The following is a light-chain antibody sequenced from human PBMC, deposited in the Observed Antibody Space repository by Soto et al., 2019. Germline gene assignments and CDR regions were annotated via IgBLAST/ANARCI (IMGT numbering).Light chain of an antibody. Sequence: QSALTQPPSGSGSPGQSVTISCTGTSSDIGRYNRVSWYQQPPGAAPKLIIYEVNNRPSGVPDRFAGSKSGNTASLTITGLQAEDESDYFCSSYTTSSTLVFGGGTKLTVL. V-gene: IGLV2-18*02. CDR3: SSYTTSSTLV. CDR2: EVN. CDR1: SSDIGRYNR. J-gene: IGLJ2*01.